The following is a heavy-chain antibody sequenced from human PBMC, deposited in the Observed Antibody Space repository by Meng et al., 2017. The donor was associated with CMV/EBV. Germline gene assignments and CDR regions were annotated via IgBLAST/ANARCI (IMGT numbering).Heavy chain of an antibody. CDR3: AKHEYDGSGRNGNFDY. CDR1: RRDG. Sequence: RRDGKKWERKEEGKGMERVEESKKERSKKKKEETEKGRSNIYRENSKNKLYLKMDRLRAEDTAVYYCAKHEYDGSGRNGNFDYWGQGTLVTVSS. J-gene: IGHJ4*02. D-gene: IGHD3-10*01. V-gene: IGHV3-30*18. CDR2: SKKERSKK.